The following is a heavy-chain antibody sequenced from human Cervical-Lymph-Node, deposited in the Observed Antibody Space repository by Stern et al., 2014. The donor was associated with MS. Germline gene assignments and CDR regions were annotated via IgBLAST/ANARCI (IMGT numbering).Heavy chain of an antibody. J-gene: IGHJ4*02. CDR2: IYYSGTT. D-gene: IGHD5-12*01. Sequence: VQLEESGPGLVKPSETLSLTCSVSGGSISRSTYYWGWIRQPPGKGLEWIGSIYYSGTTYYNTSLKSRVTIDTSTNQFSLRLTSVTAADTAVYYCARHDGWLPHYWSQGTLVTVSS. V-gene: IGHV4-39*01. CDR3: ARHDGWLPHY. CDR1: GGSISRSTYY.